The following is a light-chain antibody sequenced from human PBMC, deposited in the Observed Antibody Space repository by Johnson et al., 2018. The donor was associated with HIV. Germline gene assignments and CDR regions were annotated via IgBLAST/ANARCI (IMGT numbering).Light chain of an antibody. CDR3: GTWGGV. Sequence: QSVLTQPPSVSAAPGQKVTISCSGSSYNIGNNYVSWYQQLPGTAPKLLIYDNNKRPSGIPDRFSGSKSGTSATLGITGLQTGDEADYYCGTWGGVFGTVTKVTVL. J-gene: IGLJ1*01. CDR2: DNN. CDR1: SYNIGNNY. V-gene: IGLV1-51*01.